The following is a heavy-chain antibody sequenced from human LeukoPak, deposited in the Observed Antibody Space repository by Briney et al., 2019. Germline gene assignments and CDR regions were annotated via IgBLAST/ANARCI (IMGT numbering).Heavy chain of an antibody. CDR3: AKEWDY. Sequence: GGALRLSCVASGCYFNSYGMTWVRHAPGKGLEWVSSISVVGGNTYYADSLKGRCTISRDNPKNKVYLQINSLSAEDTAVYYCAKEWDYWGQGTLVTVSS. J-gene: IGHJ4*02. CDR2: ISVVGGNT. V-gene: IGHV3-23*01. CDR1: GCYFNSYG.